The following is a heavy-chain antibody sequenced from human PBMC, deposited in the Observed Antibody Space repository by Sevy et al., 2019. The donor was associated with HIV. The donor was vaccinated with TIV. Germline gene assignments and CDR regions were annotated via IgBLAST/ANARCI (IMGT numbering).Heavy chain of an antibody. CDR2: INQDGSEK. CDR3: AREQITGSKPDXFDS. Sequence: GGSLRLSCAASGXXFSNYWMSWVRQAPGKGLECVANINQDGSEKYYLDSVKGRFIVSRDNAKNSLYLQMNSLRAEDSAVYYCAREQITGSKPDXFDSWGQGTLVTVSS. CDR1: GXXFSNYW. V-gene: IGHV3-7*01. D-gene: IGHD1-7*01. J-gene: IGHJ4*02.